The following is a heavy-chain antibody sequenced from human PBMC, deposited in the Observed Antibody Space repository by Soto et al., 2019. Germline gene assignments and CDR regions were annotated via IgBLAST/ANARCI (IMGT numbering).Heavy chain of an antibody. J-gene: IGHJ4*02. V-gene: IGHV3-30-3*01. CDR1: GFTFSSYA. D-gene: IGHD3-9*01. CDR3: ARGGRRYFDWIFDY. Sequence: GGSLRLSCAASGFTFSSYAMHWVRQAPGKGLEWVAVISYDGSNKYYADSVKGRFTISRDNSKNTLYLQMNSLRAEDTAVYYCARGGRRYFDWIFDYWGQGTLVTVSS. CDR2: ISYDGSNK.